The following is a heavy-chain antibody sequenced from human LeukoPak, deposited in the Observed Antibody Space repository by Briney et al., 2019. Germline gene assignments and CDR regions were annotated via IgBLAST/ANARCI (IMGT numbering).Heavy chain of an antibody. J-gene: IGHJ3*01. CDR3: AREFRDAFDV. CDR2: INPDGSTT. D-gene: IGHD3-10*01. Sequence: PGGSLRLSCAASGFTFSNYWMHWVRQDPGKGLVWVSFINPDGSTTNYADSVKGRFTISRDNTWNTLFLQMNSLRDEDTAVYYCAREFRDAFDVWGQGTRVTVSS. V-gene: IGHV3-74*01. CDR1: GFTFSNYW.